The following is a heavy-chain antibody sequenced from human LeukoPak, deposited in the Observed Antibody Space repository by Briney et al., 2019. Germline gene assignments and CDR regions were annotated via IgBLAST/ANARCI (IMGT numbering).Heavy chain of an antibody. V-gene: IGHV1-2*02. J-gene: IGHJ4*02. Sequence: ASVKVSCKASGYTFTGYYMHWVRQAPGQGLEWMGWINPNSGSTNYAQRFQGRVSMTTDTSISTAYMELSRLRSDDTAVYYCARGSGSSGYYHTDYWGQGTLVTVSS. CDR1: GYTFTGYY. CDR3: ARGSGSSGYYHTDY. CDR2: INPNSGST. D-gene: IGHD3-22*01.